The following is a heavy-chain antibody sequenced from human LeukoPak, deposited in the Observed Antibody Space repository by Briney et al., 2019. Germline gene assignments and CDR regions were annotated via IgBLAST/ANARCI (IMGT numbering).Heavy chain of an antibody. J-gene: IGHJ2*01. D-gene: IGHD4-23*01. CDR1: GASISRYY. V-gene: IGHV4-59*08. CDR3: ARLEGARTTVGPVLDWYFEL. Sequence: SETLSLTCTVSGASISRYYWSWIPHPPGKGLEWIGHIYYSWGTSYNTPFKRRVAISLDKSKNQISLKLRPVTAADTAVYYCARLEGARTTVGPVLDWYFELWGGGTLVTVSS. CDR2: IYYSWGT.